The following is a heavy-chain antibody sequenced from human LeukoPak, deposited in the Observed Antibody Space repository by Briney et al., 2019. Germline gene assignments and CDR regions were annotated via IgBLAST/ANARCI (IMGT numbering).Heavy chain of an antibody. Sequence: GGSLRLSCVAAGFTFTKCAMSWIRQAPGKGLEWVALITATGDTAYYADSVKGRFTISRDNSMNTVYMQMDSLRAEDTAIYYCAGDRNSDWYSPLDYWGQGSQVTVSP. CDR3: AGDRNSDWYSPLDY. CDR1: GFTFTKCA. J-gene: IGHJ4*02. V-gene: IGHV3-23*01. D-gene: IGHD6-19*01. CDR2: ITATGDTA.